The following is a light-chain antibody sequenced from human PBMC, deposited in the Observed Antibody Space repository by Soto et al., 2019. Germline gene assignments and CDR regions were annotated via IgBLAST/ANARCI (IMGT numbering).Light chain of an antibody. CDR3: TQARIYRLT. J-gene: IGKJ4*01. CDR1: QGISSR. V-gene: IGKV1-12*01. CDR2: AAS. Sequence: DIQMTQSPSSVSASVGDRVTITCRASQGISSRLAWYQQKPGKAPHLLIYAASNLQSGVPSRFSGSGSETDFTLTIGSLQTADFATYSSTQARIYRLTFGGRTKVQIK.